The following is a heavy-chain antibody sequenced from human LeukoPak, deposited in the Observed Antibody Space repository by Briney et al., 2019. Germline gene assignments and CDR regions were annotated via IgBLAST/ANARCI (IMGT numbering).Heavy chain of an antibody. V-gene: IGHV3-30*03. CDR2: ISYDGSNK. CDR3: ARGVSPSLWFGELLYAFDI. D-gene: IGHD3-10*01. CDR1: GFTFSSYA. J-gene: IGHJ3*02. Sequence: GGSLRLSCAASGFTFSSYAMHWVRQAPGKGLEWVAVISYDGSNKYYADSVKGRFTISRDDSKNTLYLQMNSLRAEDTAVYYCARGVSPSLWFGELLYAFDIWGQGTMVTVSS.